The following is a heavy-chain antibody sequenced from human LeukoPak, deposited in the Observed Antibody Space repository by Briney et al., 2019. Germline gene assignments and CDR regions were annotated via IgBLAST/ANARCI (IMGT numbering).Heavy chain of an antibody. V-gene: IGHV3-23*01. J-gene: IGHJ5*02. Sequence: GGSLRLSCVASGFTFSIYAMSWVRQAPGKGLEWVSTISADGGSTYYADCVRGRFIISRDNSKNTLYLQMNSLGVEDTAVYYCAGYSYPRGFDPWGQGALVIVSS. D-gene: IGHD2-15*01. CDR3: AGYSYPRGFDP. CDR2: ISADGGST. CDR1: GFTFSIYA.